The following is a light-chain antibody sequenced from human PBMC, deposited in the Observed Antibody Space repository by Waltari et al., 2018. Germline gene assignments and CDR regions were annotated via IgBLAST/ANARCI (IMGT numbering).Light chain of an antibody. J-gene: IGKJ2*01. V-gene: IGKV1-5*03. CDR2: MAS. Sequence: DIQMTQSPSTLSASVGDRVTISCRASQSVGTWLAWYQQKPGKAPKLLIHMASTLESGVPSRFSGSGSGTEFTLTISSLQPDDFATYSCQQYSSFSTLGQGTKL. CDR1: QSVGTW. CDR3: QQYSSFST.